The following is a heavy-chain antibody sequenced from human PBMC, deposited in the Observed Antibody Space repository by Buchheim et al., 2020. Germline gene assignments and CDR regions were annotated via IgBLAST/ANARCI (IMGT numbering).Heavy chain of an antibody. CDR3: ARGYCSGGSYYRALNVDY. J-gene: IGHJ4*02. CDR2: ITSSSSSI. V-gene: IGHV3-48*01. D-gene: IGHD2-15*01. CDR1: GFTFSSYS. Sequence: EVQLVESGGGLVQPGGSLRLSCAASGFTFSSYSMHWVRQAPGKGLEWVSYITSSSSSIFYADSVKGRFTISRDNAKNSLYLQMNSLRAEDTAVYYCARGYCSGGSYYRALNVDYWGQGTL.